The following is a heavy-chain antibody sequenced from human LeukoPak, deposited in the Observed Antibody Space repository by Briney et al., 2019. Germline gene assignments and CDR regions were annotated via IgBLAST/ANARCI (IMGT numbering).Heavy chain of an antibody. CDR1: GGSISSYY. J-gene: IGHJ3*02. Sequence: PSETLSLTCTVSGGSISSYYWSWIRQPPGKGLEWIGYIYYSGSTNYNPSLKSRVTISVDTSKNQFSLKLSSVTAADTAVYYCARTAAGTARGPSDIWGQGTMVTVSS. V-gene: IGHV4-59*08. CDR2: IYYSGST. CDR3: ARTAAGTARGPSDI. D-gene: IGHD6-13*01.